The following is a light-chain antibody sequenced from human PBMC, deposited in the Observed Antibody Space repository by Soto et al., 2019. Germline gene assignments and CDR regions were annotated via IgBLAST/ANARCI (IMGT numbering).Light chain of an antibody. CDR3: NKSTGTPST. CDR1: QSISSY. CDR2: AAS. Sequence: DIQMTQSPSSLSASVGDRVTITCRASQSISSYLNWYQQKPGKAPKLLIYAASSLQSGVPSRFSGVEPGTNFTPTIGSRKPKNFEPYYGNKSTGTPSTFGKGTK. V-gene: IGKV1-39*01. J-gene: IGKJ2*01.